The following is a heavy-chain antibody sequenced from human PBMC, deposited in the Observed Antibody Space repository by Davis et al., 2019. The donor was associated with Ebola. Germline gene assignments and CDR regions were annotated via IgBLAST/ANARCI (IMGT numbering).Heavy chain of an antibody. CDR1: GFTFSSYS. CDR2: ISSSSSYI. V-gene: IGHV3-21*01. Sequence: PGGSLRLSCAASGFTFSSYSMNWVRQAPGKGLEWVSSISSSSSYIYYADSVKGRFTISRDNAKNSLYLQMNSLRAEDTAVYYCAKDLKVKWIYYGMDVWGQGTTVTVSS. D-gene: IGHD2-2*03. CDR3: AKDLKVKWIYYGMDV. J-gene: IGHJ6*02.